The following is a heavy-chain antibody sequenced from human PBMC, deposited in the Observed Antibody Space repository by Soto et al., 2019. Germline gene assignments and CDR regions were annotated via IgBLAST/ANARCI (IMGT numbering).Heavy chain of an antibody. CDR3: ARSDGRY. V-gene: IGHV4-59*01. Sequence: SQTLTLTCTVSGGTISSDYWSWIRQPPGKGLEWIGYIYYSGSTNYTPSLKSRVTISVDTSKNQFSLKLSSVTAADTAVYSCARSDGRYWGQGTLVTVS. J-gene: IGHJ4*02. CDR2: IYYSGST. CDR1: GGTISSDY.